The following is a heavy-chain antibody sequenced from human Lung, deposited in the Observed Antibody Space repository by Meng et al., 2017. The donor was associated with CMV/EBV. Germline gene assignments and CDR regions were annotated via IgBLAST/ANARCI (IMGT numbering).Heavy chain of an antibody. CDR3: AGSRSGQYSPFDY. J-gene: IGHJ4*02. D-gene: IGHD3-3*01. Sequence: SCAASGFTFSSFTMNWVRQAPGKGLEWVSSISYTSHYIYYADSLKGRFTISRDNARNTLYLQMNSLRAEDTAVYYCAGSRSGQYSPFDYWGQGPLVTVSS. V-gene: IGHV3-21*01. CDR1: GFTFSSFT. CDR2: ISYTSHYI.